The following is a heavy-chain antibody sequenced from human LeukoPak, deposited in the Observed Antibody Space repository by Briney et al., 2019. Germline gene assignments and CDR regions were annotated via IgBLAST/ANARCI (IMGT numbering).Heavy chain of an antibody. CDR3: ARELSVGATKTFDY. Sequence: LSLTCGVYGGSFSDYYWSWIRQHPGKGLEWIGYIYYSGSTYYNPSLKSRVTISVNTSKNQFSLKLSSVTAADTAVYYCARELSVGATKTFDYWGQGTLVTVSS. CDR1: GGSFSDYY. J-gene: IGHJ4*02. CDR2: IYYSGST. D-gene: IGHD1-26*01. V-gene: IGHV4-31*11.